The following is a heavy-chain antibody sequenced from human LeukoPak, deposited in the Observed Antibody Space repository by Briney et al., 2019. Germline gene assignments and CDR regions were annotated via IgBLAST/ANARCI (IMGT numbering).Heavy chain of an antibody. J-gene: IGHJ3*02. V-gene: IGHV1-18*01. Sequence: ASVKVSCKASGYTFTSYGISWVRQAPGQGLEWMGWISAYNGNTNYAQKLQGRVTMTTDTSTSTAYMELRSLRSDDAAVYYCARDPRVYGAYDAFDIWGQGTMVTVSS. CDR3: ARDPRVYGAYDAFDI. CDR2: ISAYNGNT. CDR1: GYTFTSYG. D-gene: IGHD4-17*01.